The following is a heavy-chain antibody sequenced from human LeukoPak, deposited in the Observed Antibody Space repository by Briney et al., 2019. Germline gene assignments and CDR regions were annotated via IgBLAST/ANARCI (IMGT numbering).Heavy chain of an antibody. V-gene: IGHV3-53*01. CDR3: ALSPAYYFDY. CDR2: IYSGGST. Sequence: GGSLRLSCAASGFTVSSNYMSWVRQAPGKGLEWVSVIYSGGSTYYADSVKGRFTISRDNSKNTLYLQMNSLRAEDTAVYYCALSPAYYFDYWAREPWSPSPQ. J-gene: IGHJ4*02. CDR1: GFTVSSNY. D-gene: IGHD3-3*02.